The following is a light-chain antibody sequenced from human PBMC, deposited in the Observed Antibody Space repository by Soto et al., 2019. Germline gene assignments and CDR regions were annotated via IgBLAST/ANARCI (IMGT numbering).Light chain of an antibody. CDR1: QDIRNY. J-gene: IGKJ1*01. CDR2: SAS. V-gene: IGKV1-27*01. Sequence: DIQMTQSPSSVSASVGDRVTITCRASQDIRNYLAWYQQQPGKAPKLLMFSASILQSGVPSRFSGSGSGTDFTLTITSLQPEDVATYYCQKYNSAPWTFGQGTKVEVK. CDR3: QKYNSAPWT.